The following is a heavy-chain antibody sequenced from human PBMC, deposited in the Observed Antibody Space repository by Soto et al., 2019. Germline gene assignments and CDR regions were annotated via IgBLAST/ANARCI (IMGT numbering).Heavy chain of an antibody. CDR1: GYSFTSYW. V-gene: IGHV5-51*01. Sequence: GESLKISCKGSGYSFTSYWSGWACQMPGKGLEWMGIIYPGDSDTRYSPSFQGQVTISADKSISTAYLQWSSLKASDTAMYYCAGGGVRGVITRTRDYYGMDVWGQGTTVTVSS. CDR3: AGGGVRGVITRTRDYYGMDV. CDR2: IYPGDSDT. D-gene: IGHD3-10*01. J-gene: IGHJ6*02.